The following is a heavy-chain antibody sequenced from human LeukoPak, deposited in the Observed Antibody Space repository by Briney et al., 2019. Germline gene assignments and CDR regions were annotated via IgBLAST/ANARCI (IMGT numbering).Heavy chain of an antibody. V-gene: IGHV3-23*01. CDR3: AKSRDSRYDYFDY. D-gene: IGHD2-15*01. CDR2: ISASGDGT. Sequence: PGGSLRLSCAASGFTFSSYAISWVRQAPGEGLEWVSAISASGDGTYYADSVKGRFTISRDNFGNTLYLQMNSLRAEDTAVYYCAKSRDSRYDYFDYWGQGILVTVSP. CDR1: GFTFSSYA. J-gene: IGHJ4*02.